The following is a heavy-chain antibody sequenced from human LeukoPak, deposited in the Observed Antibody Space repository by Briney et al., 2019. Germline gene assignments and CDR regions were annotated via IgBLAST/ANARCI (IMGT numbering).Heavy chain of an antibody. D-gene: IGHD3-22*01. CDR1: GGSISSYY. V-gene: IGHV4-59*08. CDR2: IYYSGST. Sequence: SETLSLTCTVSGGSISSYYWSWIRQPPGKVLEWIGSIYYSGSTNYNPSLKSRVTISVDTSKNQFSLKLSSVTAADTAVYYCASKPYCDSSGYPTDEYFQHWGQGTLVTVSS. CDR3: ASKPYCDSSGYPTDEYFQH. J-gene: IGHJ1*01.